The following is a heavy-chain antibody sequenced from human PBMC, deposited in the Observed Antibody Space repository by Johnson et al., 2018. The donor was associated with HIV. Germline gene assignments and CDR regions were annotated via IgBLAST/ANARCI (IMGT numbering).Heavy chain of an antibody. Sequence: MLLVESGGGLVQPGGSLRLSCAASGFTFSSYAMHWVRQAPGKGLEWVAVISYDGSNKYYADSVKGRFTISRDNSKNTLYLQMNSLRAEDTAVYYCAKNSAAFDIWGQGTMVTVSS. CDR1: GFTFSSYA. J-gene: IGHJ3*02. CDR2: ISYDGSNK. V-gene: IGHV3-30*04. CDR3: AKNSAAFDI. D-gene: IGHD2/OR15-2a*01.